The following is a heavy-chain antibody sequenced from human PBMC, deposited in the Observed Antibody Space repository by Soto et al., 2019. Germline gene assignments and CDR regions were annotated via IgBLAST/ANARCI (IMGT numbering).Heavy chain of an antibody. J-gene: IGHJ4*02. CDR2: ISYDGSNK. Sequence: SCKASGDTFTSYYMHWVRQAPGKGLEWVSIISYDGSNKYYADSVMGRFTISRDNSKNTLYLQMNSLRDEDTAVYYCAIVFLEERSVYQYGGAFWARGTLVTVSS. CDR1: GDTFTSYY. V-gene: IGHV3-30*01. D-gene: IGHD1-1*01. CDR3: AIVFLEERSVYQYGGAF.